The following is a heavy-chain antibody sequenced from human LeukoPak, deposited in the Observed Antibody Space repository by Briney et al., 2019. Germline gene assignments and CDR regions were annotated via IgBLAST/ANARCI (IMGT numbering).Heavy chain of an antibody. CDR2: ISYDGSNK. Sequence: GGSLRLSCAASGFTFSSYGMHWVRQAPGKGLEWVAVISYDGSNKYYADSVKGRFTISRDNSKNTLYLQMNSLRAEDTAVYYCARPSGSYSDIDYWGQGTLVTVSS. CDR1: GFTFSSYG. V-gene: IGHV3-30*03. J-gene: IGHJ4*02. CDR3: ARPSGSYSDIDY. D-gene: IGHD1-26*01.